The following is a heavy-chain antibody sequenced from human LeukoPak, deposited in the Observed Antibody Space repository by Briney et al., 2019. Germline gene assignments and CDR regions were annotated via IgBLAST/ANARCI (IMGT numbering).Heavy chain of an antibody. J-gene: IGHJ4*02. Sequence: ASVKVSCKASGYTFTGYYIHWVRQAPGQGLEWMGRINPNSGNTGYAQKFQGRVTMTRNTSISTAYMELSNLRSEDTAVYYCARGAHPNGRRAHGYNYFDYWGQGTLVTVSS. CDR1: GYTFTGYY. CDR3: ARGAHPNGRRAHGYNYFDY. CDR2: INPNSGNT. D-gene: IGHD5-12*01. V-gene: IGHV1-8*02.